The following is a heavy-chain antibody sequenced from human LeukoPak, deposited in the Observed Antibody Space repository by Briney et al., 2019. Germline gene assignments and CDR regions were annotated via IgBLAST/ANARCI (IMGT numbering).Heavy chain of an antibody. V-gene: IGHV3-21*01. J-gene: IGHJ4*02. D-gene: IGHD3-10*01. CDR3: AKDWGSYFASGSSYFDY. CDR1: GFTFSSYS. CDR2: ISSSSSYI. Sequence: GGSLRLSCAASGFTFSSYSMNWVRQAPGKGLEWVSSISSSSSYIYYADSVKGRFTISRDNAKNSLYLQMNSLRAEDTAVYYCAKDWGSYFASGSSYFDYWGQGNLVTVSP.